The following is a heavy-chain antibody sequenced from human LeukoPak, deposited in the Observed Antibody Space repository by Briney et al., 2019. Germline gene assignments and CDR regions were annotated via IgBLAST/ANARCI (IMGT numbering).Heavy chain of an antibody. J-gene: IGHJ4*02. CDR2: ISSSGSTI. CDR3: ARGPLGDFQAY. V-gene: IGHV3-48*03. Sequence: GGSPRLSCAASGFTFSSYEMNWVRQAPGKGLEWVSYISSSGSTIYYADSVKGRFTISRDNAKNSLYLQMNSLRAEDTAVYYCARGPLGDFQAYWGQGTLVTVSS. D-gene: IGHD2-21*01. CDR1: GFTFSSYE.